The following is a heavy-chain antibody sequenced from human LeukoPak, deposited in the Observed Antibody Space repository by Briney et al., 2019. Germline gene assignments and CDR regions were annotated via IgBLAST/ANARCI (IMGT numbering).Heavy chain of an antibody. D-gene: IGHD2-21*02. Sequence: GGSLRLSCTASGFTFSSHGMHWVRQVPGKGLVWVSRIKGDGRSTNYADSVKGRFTISRDNAENTLYLQMNSLRDEDTAVYYCVRALPQGDYAMDVWGQGTTVTVSS. CDR3: VRALPQGDYAMDV. CDR1: GFTFSSHG. J-gene: IGHJ6*02. CDR2: IKGDGRST. V-gene: IGHV3-74*01.